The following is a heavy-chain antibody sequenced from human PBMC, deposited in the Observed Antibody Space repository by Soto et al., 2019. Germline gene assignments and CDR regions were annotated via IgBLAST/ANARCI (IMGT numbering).Heavy chain of an antibody. Sequence: GGSLRLSCAASGLTFSSYWMYWVRQVTGKGLEWVSAIGTAGDAYYPNSVKGRFTISRENAKNSLYLQMNSLRAGDTAVYYCARAFITGVLDYWGQGTLVTVSS. J-gene: IGHJ4*02. V-gene: IGHV3-13*04. D-gene: IGHD3-10*01. CDR1: GLTFSSYW. CDR3: ARAFITGVLDY. CDR2: IGTAGDA.